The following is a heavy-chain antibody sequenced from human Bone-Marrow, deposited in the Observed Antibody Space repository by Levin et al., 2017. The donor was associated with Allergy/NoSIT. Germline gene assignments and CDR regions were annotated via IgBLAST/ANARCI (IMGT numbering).Heavy chain of an antibody. J-gene: IGHJ6*02. V-gene: IGHV1-69*06. D-gene: IGHD2-2*01. CDR1: GGTFSSYA. Sequence: SVKVSCKASGGTFSSYAISWVRQAPGQGLEWMGGIIPIFGTANYAQKFQGRVTITADKSTSTAYMELSSLRSEDTAVYYCAREVVPAAIHYYYYGMDVWGQGTTVTVSS. CDR3: AREVVPAAIHYYYYGMDV. CDR2: IIPIFGTA.